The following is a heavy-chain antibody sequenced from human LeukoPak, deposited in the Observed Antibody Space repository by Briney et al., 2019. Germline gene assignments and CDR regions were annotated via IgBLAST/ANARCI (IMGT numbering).Heavy chain of an antibody. J-gene: IGHJ4*02. Sequence: GGSLRLSCAASGFSFSDYGMHWVRQAPGKGLEWVSFIRKDGINTNYVDSVKGRFTISRDTSNKMLYLQMNSLRTENMAVYYCAEDRAGNSWNFDYWGQGILVAVSS. D-gene: IGHD6-13*01. CDR2: IRKDGINT. CDR3: AEDRAGNSWNFDY. V-gene: IGHV3-30*02. CDR1: GFSFSDYG.